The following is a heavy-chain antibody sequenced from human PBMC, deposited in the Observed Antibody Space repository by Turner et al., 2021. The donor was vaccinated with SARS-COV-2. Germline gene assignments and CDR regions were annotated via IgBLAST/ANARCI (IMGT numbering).Heavy chain of an antibody. CDR3: ARDLYYYGMDV. J-gene: IGHJ6*02. Sequence: VRLVESGGGFIQPGGSLRLSCAASGLTVSSNYMSWVRQAPGKGLEWVSVIYSGGSTYYADSVKGRFTISRDNSKNTLYLQMNSLRAEDTAVYYCARDLYYYGMDVWGQGTTVTVSS. CDR1: GLTVSSNY. CDR2: IYSGGST. V-gene: IGHV3-53*01.